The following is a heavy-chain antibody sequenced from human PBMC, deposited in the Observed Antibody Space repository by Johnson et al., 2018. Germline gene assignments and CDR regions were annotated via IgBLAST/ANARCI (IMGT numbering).Heavy chain of an antibody. CDR2: ISYDGSNK. CDR3: AKTFFWSGYQNYYYYYMDV. J-gene: IGHJ6*03. CDR1: GFTFSSYG. Sequence: QVQLVESGGGVVQPGRSLRLSCAASGFTFSSYGMHWVRQAPGKGLEWVAVISYDGSNKYYADSVKGRFTISRDNSKNTIYLQMNSLRAEDTAVYYRAKTFFWSGYQNYYYYYMDVWGKGTTVTVSS. D-gene: IGHD3-3*01. V-gene: IGHV3-30*18.